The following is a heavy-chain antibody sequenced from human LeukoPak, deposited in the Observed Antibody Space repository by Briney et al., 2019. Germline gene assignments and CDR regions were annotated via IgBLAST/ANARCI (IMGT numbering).Heavy chain of an antibody. V-gene: IGHV4-59*08. Sequence: NSSETLSLTCTVSGGSISSYYWSWIRQPPGKGLEWIGYIYYSGSTNYNPSLKSRVTISVDTSKNQFSLKLRSVTAADTAVYHCARAETYSSGWYDPFFDYWGQGTLVTVST. CDR1: GGSISSYY. CDR2: IYYSGST. D-gene: IGHD6-19*01. J-gene: IGHJ4*02. CDR3: ARAETYSSGWYDPFFDY.